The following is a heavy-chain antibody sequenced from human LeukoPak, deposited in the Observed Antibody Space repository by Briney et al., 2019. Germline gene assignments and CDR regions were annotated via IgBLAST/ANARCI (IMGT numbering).Heavy chain of an antibody. J-gene: IGHJ4*02. Sequence: GGSLRLSCAASGFTFSSYEMHWVRQAPGKGLEWVSYISSSGSTIYYADSVKGRFTISRDNARNTLYLQMNSLRAEDTAVYYCARDSRAQWLRFSRAQYYFDYWGQGTLVTVSS. D-gene: IGHD5-12*01. V-gene: IGHV3-48*03. CDR1: GFTFSSYE. CDR3: ARDSRAQWLRFSRAQYYFDY. CDR2: ISSSGSTI.